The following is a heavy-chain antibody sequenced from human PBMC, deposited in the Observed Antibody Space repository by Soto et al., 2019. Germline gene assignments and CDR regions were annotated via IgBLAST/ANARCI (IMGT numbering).Heavy chain of an antibody. Sequence: PGESLKISCKASGCNFTTFWISWMRQVPGKGLEWMGRIDPSDSYSNYSPSFQGHITISADKSINTAYLHFSNLKASDTAVYYCARHFPLPTDLQFYYYYYYGVDVWGHGTAVTVSS. CDR2: IDPSDSYS. CDR1: GCNFTTFW. V-gene: IGHV5-10-1*01. CDR3: ARHFPLPTDLQFYYYYYYGVDV. D-gene: IGHD3-3*02. J-gene: IGHJ6*02.